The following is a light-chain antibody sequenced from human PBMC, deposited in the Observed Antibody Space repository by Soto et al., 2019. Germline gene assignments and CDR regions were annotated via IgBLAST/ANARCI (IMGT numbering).Light chain of an antibody. Sequence: EIVLTQSPATLSVSPGETVTLSCRASQSVSINVAWYQQKPGQSPRLLISGASTRATGIPASFSGSGSGTEFTLTISSLQSEDFAIYYCQQYNNWPRTFGQGTKVDIK. CDR2: GAS. CDR1: QSVSIN. V-gene: IGKV3-15*01. J-gene: IGKJ1*01. CDR3: QQYNNWPRT.